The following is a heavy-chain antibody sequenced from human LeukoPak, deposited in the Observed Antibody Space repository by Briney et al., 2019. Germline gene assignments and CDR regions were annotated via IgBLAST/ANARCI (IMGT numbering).Heavy chain of an antibody. D-gene: IGHD3-3*01. J-gene: IGHJ4*02. CDR3: ARDSRATIFGVVILFDY. Sequence: PGRSLRLSCAASGFTVSSNYMSWVRQAPGKGLEWVSVIYSGGSTYYADSVKGRFTISRDNSKNTLYLQMNSLRAEDTAVYYCARDSRATIFGVVILFDYWGQGTLVTVSS. CDR2: IYSGGST. CDR1: GFTVSSNY. V-gene: IGHV3-66*01.